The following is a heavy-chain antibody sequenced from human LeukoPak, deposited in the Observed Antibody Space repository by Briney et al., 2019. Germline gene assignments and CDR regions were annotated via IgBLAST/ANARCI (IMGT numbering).Heavy chain of an antibody. CDR3: AAQNPGVGNWFDP. Sequence: ASVTVSCTASGYTFTAYYMHWVRQAPGQGLEWMGWINPHSGDTNLAQKFQGRVAMTRDTSISTAYMDLRRLRSDDTAVYYCAAQNPGVGNWFDPWGQGTLVTVSS. CDR2: INPHSGDT. V-gene: IGHV1-2*02. CDR1: GYTFTAYY. D-gene: IGHD1-26*01. J-gene: IGHJ5*02.